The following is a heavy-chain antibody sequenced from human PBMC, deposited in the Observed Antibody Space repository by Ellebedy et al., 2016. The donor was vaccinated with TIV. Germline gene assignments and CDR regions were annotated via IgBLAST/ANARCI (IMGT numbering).Heavy chain of an antibody. CDR1: GFTVSSNY. D-gene: IGHD6-19*01. V-gene: IGHV3-53*01. Sequence: GESLKISXAASGFTVSSNYMSWVRQAPGKGLEWVSVVYSGGNTYYADSVKGRFTISRDNSKNTLYLQMSSLRPEDTAVYYCAGGAGWLIEHWGLGTLVTVSS. CDR2: VYSGGNT. CDR3: AGGAGWLIEH. J-gene: IGHJ1*01.